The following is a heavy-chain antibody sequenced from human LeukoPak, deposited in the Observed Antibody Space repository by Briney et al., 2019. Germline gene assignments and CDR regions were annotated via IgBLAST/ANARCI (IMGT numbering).Heavy chain of an antibody. V-gene: IGHV5-51*01. Sequence: GESLKISCKGSGYRFTSYWIGWVRQMPGKGLEWMGIIYPGDSDTRFSPSFQGQVTISADKSISTAYLQWSSLKASDTAMYYCARRKVHCTNGVCRYYFDYWGQGTLVTVSS. D-gene: IGHD2-8*01. CDR3: ARRKVHCTNGVCRYYFDY. CDR2: IYPGDSDT. CDR1: GYRFTSYW. J-gene: IGHJ4*02.